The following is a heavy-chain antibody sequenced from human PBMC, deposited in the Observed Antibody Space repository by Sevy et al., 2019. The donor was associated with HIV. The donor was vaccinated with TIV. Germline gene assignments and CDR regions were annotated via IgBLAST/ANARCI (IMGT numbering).Heavy chain of an antibody. V-gene: IGHV3-7*01. CDR3: ARSGGSYDYGMDV. J-gene: IGHJ6*02. Sequence: GGSLRLSCAASEFTFSSYWMSWVRQAPGKGLEWVANIKQDGSEKYYVDSVKGRFTISRGKAKNSLYLQMNSLRAEDTAVYYCARSGGSYDYGMDVWGQGTTVTVSS. CDR2: IKQDGSEK. CDR1: EFTFSSYW. D-gene: IGHD1-26*01.